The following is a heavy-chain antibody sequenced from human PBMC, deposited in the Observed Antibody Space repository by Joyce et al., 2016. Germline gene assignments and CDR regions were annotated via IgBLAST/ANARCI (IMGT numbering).Heavy chain of an antibody. Sequence: QVQLQQWGAGLLKPSETLSLTCAVYGGSFICYYWSWIRQPPGKGLEGIWEINHSRSTNYNPSLKSRVTISVDTSKNQFSLKLSSVTAADTAVYYCARGPRSNWGLVWFDPWGQGTLVTVSS. CDR1: GGSFICYY. CDR2: INHSRST. D-gene: IGHD7-27*01. V-gene: IGHV4-34*01. CDR3: ARGPRSNWGLVWFDP. J-gene: IGHJ5*02.